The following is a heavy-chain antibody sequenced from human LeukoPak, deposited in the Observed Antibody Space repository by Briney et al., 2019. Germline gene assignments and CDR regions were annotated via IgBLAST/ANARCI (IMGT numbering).Heavy chain of an antibody. Sequence: SVKVSCKASGFTFTSSAMQWVRQARGQRLEWIGWIVVGSGNTNYAQKLQERVTITRDMSTSTAYMELSSLRSEDTAVYYCAAAPPATGSFDYWGQGTLVTVSS. D-gene: IGHD1-1*01. V-gene: IGHV1-58*02. J-gene: IGHJ4*02. CDR2: IVVGSGNT. CDR3: AAAPPATGSFDY. CDR1: GFTFTSSA.